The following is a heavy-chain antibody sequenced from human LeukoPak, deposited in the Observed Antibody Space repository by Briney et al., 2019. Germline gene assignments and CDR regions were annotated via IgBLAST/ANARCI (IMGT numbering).Heavy chain of an antibody. J-gene: IGHJ4*02. Sequence: GGSLRLSCAASGFTFSTYWMYWVRQAPGKGLEWVAVIWYDGSNKYYADSVKGRFTISRDNSKNTLYLQMNSLRAEDTAVYYCARETRYYDSSGSKPLIDYWGQGTLVTVSS. CDR2: IWYDGSNK. CDR1: GFTFSTYW. V-gene: IGHV3-33*08. D-gene: IGHD3-22*01. CDR3: ARETRYYDSSGSKPLIDY.